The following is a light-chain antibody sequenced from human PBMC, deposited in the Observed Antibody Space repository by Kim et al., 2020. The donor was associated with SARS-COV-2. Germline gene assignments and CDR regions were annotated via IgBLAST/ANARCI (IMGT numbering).Light chain of an antibody. CDR1: SGHSSNA. CDR3: QTWGTGIWV. CDR2: LNSDGSH. J-gene: IGLJ3*02. V-gene: IGLV4-69*01. Sequence: ASVKLTCTLSSGHSSNAIAWHQQQAEKGRRFLMKLNSDGSHNKGDGIPDRFSGSSSGAERYLTISSLQSEDEADYYCQTWGTGIWVFGGGTKLTVL.